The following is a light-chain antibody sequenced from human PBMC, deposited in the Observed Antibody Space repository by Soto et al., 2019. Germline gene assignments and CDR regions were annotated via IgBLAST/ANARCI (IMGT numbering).Light chain of an antibody. J-gene: IGKJ2*01. CDR3: QQSFTTVRT. V-gene: IGKV1-39*01. CDR1: QSIGNA. Sequence: DIQMTQSPSTLSASVGDRVTITCRAGQSIGNALNWYQQKPGRAPKLLIYAASSLQSGVPSRFSGSGSGTEFTLTISSLQPDDLATYYCQQSFTTVRTFGQGTKLVIK. CDR2: AAS.